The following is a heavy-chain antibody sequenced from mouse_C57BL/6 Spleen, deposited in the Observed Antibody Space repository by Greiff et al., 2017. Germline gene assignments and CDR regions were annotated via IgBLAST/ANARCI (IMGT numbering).Heavy chain of an antibody. D-gene: IGHD1-1*01. CDR3: ARAGYGNSYEIAY. J-gene: IGHJ3*01. Sequence: QVQLQQPGAELVKPGASVKLSCKASGYTFTSYWMHWVKQRPGRGLEWIGRIDPNGGGTKYNEKFKSKATLTVDKPSSTAYMQLSSLTCEYSAVDFCARAGYGNSYEIAYWGQGTLVTVSA. CDR2: IDPNGGGT. CDR1: GYTFTSYW. V-gene: IGHV1-72*01.